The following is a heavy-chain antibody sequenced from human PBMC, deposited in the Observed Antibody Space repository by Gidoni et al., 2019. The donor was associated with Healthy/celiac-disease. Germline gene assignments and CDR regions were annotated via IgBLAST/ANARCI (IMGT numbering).Heavy chain of an antibody. CDR2: INHSGST. J-gene: IGHJ6*02. CDR3: ARGTTVIYYYYYGMDV. D-gene: IGHD4-17*01. CDR1: GGSFSGYY. V-gene: IGHV4-34*01. Sequence: QVQLQQWGAGLLKPSETLSLTCAVYGGSFSGYYWSWIRQPPGTGREWIGEINHSGSTNYNPSLKSRVTISVDTSKNKFSLKLSSVTAADTAVYYCARGTTVIYYYYYGMDVWGQGTTVTVSS.